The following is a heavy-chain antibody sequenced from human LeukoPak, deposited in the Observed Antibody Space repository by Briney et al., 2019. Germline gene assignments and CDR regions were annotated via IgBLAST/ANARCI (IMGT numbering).Heavy chain of an antibody. CDR2: IRYDGSNK. J-gene: IGHJ6*03. D-gene: IGHD2-2*01. V-gene: IGHV3-30*02. CDR3: AKDSADCSSTSCYYYYYYMDV. CDR1: GFTFSSYG. Sequence: GGSLRLSCAASGFTFSSYGMYWVRQAPGKGLELVAFIRYDGSNKYYADSVKGRFTISRDNSKNTLYLQMNSLRAEDTAVYYCAKDSADCSSTSCYYYYYYMDVWGKGTTVTVSS.